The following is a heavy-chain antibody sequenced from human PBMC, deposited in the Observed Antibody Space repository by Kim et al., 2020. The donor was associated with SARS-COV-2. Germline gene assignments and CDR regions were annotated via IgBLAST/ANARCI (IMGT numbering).Heavy chain of an antibody. CDR3: AKSPRGGSYYDRRYFDY. V-gene: IGHV3-9*01. Sequence: GGSLRLSCAASGFTFDDYAMHWVRQAPGKGLEWVSGISWNSGSIGYADSVKGRFTISRDNAKNSLYLQMNSLRAEDTALYYCAKSPRGGSYYDRRYFDYWGQGTLVTVSS. J-gene: IGHJ4*02. D-gene: IGHD1-26*01. CDR2: ISWNSGSI. CDR1: GFTFDDYA.